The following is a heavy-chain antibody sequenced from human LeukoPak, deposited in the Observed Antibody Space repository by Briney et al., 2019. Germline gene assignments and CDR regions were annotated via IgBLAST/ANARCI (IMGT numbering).Heavy chain of an antibody. CDR1: GFTFSSYD. D-gene: IGHD5-18*01. CDR2: IGTAGDT. V-gene: IGHV3-13*01. CDR3: ARGVTAMVTGDAFDI. J-gene: IGHJ3*02. Sequence: GGSLRLSCAASGFTFSSYDMHWVRHATGKGLEWVSAIGTAGDTYYPGSVKGRFTISRENAKNSLYLQMNSLRAGDTAVYYCARGVTAMVTGDAFDIWGQGTMVTVSS.